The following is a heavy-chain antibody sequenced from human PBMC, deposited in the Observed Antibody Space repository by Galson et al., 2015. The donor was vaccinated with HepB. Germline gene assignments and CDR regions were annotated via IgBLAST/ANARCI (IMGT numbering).Heavy chain of an antibody. D-gene: IGHD2-2*01. CDR3: ARDEEDIVVVPAAPGGFDY. Sequence: SLRLSCAASGFTFSRYGMHWVRQAPGKGLEWVAVIWYDGSNKYYADSVKGRFTISRDNSKNTLYLQMNSLRAEDTAVYYCARDEEDIVVVPAAPGGFDYWGQGTLVTVSS. J-gene: IGHJ4*02. V-gene: IGHV3-33*01. CDR1: GFTFSRYG. CDR2: IWYDGSNK.